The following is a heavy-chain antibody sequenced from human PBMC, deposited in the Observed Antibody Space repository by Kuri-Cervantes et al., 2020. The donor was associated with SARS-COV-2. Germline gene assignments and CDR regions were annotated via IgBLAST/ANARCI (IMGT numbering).Heavy chain of an antibody. Sequence: GSLRLSCTVSGGSISSYYWSWIRQPPGKGLEWIGYIYYSGSTNYNPSLKSRVTISADTSKNQFSLKLSSVTAADTAVYYCAREIGYYYDSSGYLRWGQGTLVTVSS. D-gene: IGHD3-22*01. V-gene: IGHV4-59*01. CDR1: GGSISSYY. J-gene: IGHJ4*02. CDR3: AREIGYYYDSSGYLR. CDR2: IYYSGST.